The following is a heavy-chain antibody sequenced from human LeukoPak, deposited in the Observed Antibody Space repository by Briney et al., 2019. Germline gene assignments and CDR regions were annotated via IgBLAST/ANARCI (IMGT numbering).Heavy chain of an antibody. Sequence: ASVKVSCKASRYTFTSYDINWVRQATGQGLEWMGWMNPNSGNTGYAQKFQGRVTMTRNTSISTAYMELSSLRSEDTAVYYCARANSLWFGELLLFGYYYMDVWGKGTTVTISS. CDR2: MNPNSGNT. CDR3: ARANSLWFGELLLFGYYYMDV. J-gene: IGHJ6*03. D-gene: IGHD3-10*01. CDR1: RYTFTSYD. V-gene: IGHV1-8*01.